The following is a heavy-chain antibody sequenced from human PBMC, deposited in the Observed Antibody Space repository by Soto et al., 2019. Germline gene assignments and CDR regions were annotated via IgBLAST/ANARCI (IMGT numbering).Heavy chain of an antibody. D-gene: IGHD3-10*01. CDR2: IKSKTDGGTT. CDR3: TREFVI. Sequence: GGSLSLSCAASGIFFSNAWLSWVRPAPGKGLEWVGRIKSKTDGGTTDYAAPVKGRFTIPRDDSKNTLYLQMNSLKNEDTAVYYCTREFVIWGQGTMVTVSS. CDR1: GIFFSNAW. J-gene: IGHJ3*02. V-gene: IGHV3-15*01.